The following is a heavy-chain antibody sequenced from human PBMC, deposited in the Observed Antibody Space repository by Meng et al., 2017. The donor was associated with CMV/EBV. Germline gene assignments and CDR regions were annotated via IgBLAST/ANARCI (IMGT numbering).Heavy chain of an antibody. J-gene: IGHJ4*02. CDR3: AKDNARYCSSTSCYRFDY. D-gene: IGHD2-2*01. CDR2: ISWNSGSI. Sequence: SLKISCAASGFTFDDYAMHWVRQAPGKGLEWVSGISWNSGSIGYADFVKGRFTISRDNAKNSLYLQMNSLRAEDTALYYCAKDNARYCSSTSCYRFDYWGQGTLVTVSS. V-gene: IGHV3-9*01. CDR1: GFTFDDYA.